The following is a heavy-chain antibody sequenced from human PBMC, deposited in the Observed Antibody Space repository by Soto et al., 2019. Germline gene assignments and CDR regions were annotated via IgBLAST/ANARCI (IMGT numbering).Heavy chain of an antibody. D-gene: IGHD6-19*01. J-gene: IGHJ4*02. Sequence: PGESLKISCKGSGYIFTSNWIAWVRQMPGKGLEWMAIIFPGDSDSTYSPSFQVHVTISADKSISTTYLQWSGLKASDTAMYYCARQDSRGYAYWGQGTVVTVSS. CDR3: ARQDSRGYAY. CDR2: IFPGDSDS. V-gene: IGHV5-51*01. CDR1: GYIFTSNW.